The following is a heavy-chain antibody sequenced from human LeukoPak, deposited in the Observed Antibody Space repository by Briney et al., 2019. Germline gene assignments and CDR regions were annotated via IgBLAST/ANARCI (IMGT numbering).Heavy chain of an antibody. CDR2: IYSSGST. CDR1: GGSISSYY. J-gene: IGHJ4*02. CDR3: ARGASAAHFDY. V-gene: IGHV4-4*07. D-gene: IGHD6-6*01. Sequence: SETLSLTCTVSGGSISSYYWSWIRQPAGKGLEWIGRIYSSGSTNCNPSLKSRVTMSVDTSKNQFSLKLSSVTAADTAVYYCARGASAAHFDYWGQGTLVTVSS.